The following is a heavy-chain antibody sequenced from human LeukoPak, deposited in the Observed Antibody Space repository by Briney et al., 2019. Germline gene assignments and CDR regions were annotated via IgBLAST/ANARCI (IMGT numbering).Heavy chain of an antibody. J-gene: IGHJ4*02. Sequence: GGSLRLSCAASGFTFDDYAMHWVRRAPGKGLEWVSGISWNSGSIGYADSVKGRFTISRDNAKNSLYLQMNGLRAEDMALYYCAKDIGKGLKYYFDYWGQGTLVTVSS. CDR1: GFTFDDYA. V-gene: IGHV3-9*03. CDR3: AKDIGKGLKYYFDY. CDR2: ISWNSGSI. D-gene: IGHD3/OR15-3a*01.